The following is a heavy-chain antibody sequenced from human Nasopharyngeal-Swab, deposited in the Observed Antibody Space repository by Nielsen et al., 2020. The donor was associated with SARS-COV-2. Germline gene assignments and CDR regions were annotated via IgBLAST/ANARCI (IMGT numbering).Heavy chain of an antibody. CDR1: GGSISSGGYY. Sequence: SETLSLTCTVSGGSISSGGYYWSWIRQHPGKGLEWIGYIYYSGSTNYNPSLKSRVTISVDTSKNQFSLKLSSVTAADTAVYYCARGRAPGGYNHIDYWGQGTLVTVSS. V-gene: IGHV4-61*08. D-gene: IGHD5-24*01. CDR3: ARGRAPGGYNHIDY. CDR2: IYYSGST. J-gene: IGHJ4*02.